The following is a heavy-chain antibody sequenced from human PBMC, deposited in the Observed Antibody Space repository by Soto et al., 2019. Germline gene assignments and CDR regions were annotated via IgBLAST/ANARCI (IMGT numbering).Heavy chain of an antibody. CDR1: GFTFSSYS. CDR3: ARGFGSDYYYYGMDV. D-gene: IGHD1-26*01. V-gene: IGHV3-48*02. Sequence: GGSLRLSCAASGFTFSSYSMNWVRQAPGKGLEWVSYISSSSSTIYYADSVKGRFTISRDNAKNSLYLQMNSLRDEDTAVYYCARGFGSDYYYYGMDVWGQGTTVTVSS. J-gene: IGHJ6*02. CDR2: ISSSSSTI.